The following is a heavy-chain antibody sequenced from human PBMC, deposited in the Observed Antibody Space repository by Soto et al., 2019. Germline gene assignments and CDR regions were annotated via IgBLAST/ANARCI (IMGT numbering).Heavy chain of an antibody. CDR3: ARGNHRWLQLWYFDL. Sequence: QVQLVQSGAEVKKPGSSVTVSCKASGGTFSSYTISWVRQAPGQGLEWMGGITPIFGTANYAQKFQGRVTITADESTSTAYMELSSLRSEDTAVDYCARGNHRWLQLWYFDLWGRGTLVTVSS. CDR1: GGTFSSYT. J-gene: IGHJ2*01. D-gene: IGHD5-12*01. V-gene: IGHV1-69*12. CDR2: ITPIFGTA.